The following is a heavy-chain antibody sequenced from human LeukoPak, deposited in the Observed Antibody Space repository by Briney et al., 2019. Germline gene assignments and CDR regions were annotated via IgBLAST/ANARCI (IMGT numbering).Heavy chain of an antibody. CDR2: INHSGST. CDR1: GGSFSGYY. CDR3: ARDQRYCGGDCYTFGIQKEEFDY. D-gene: IGHD2-21*02. J-gene: IGHJ4*02. Sequence: SETLSLTCAVYGGSFSGYYWSWIRQPPGKGLEWIGEINHSGSTNYNPSLKSRVTISVDTSKNQFSLKLSSVTAADTAVYYCARDQRYCGGDCYTFGIQKEEFDYWGQGTLVTVSS. V-gene: IGHV4-34*01.